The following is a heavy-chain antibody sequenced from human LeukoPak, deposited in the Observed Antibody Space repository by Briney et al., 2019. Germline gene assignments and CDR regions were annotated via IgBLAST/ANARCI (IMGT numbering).Heavy chain of an antibody. CDR3: ARPMNTGGSGSHYRPLDY. CDR1: GFTFSSYW. D-gene: IGHD3-10*01. CDR2: LNQDVSEK. V-gene: IGHV3-7*01. J-gene: IGHJ4*02. Sequence: PGGSLRLSCAASGFTFSSYWMSWVRQAPGKELKWVANLNQDVSEKYYVDSVKGRFTISRDNAQNSLYLQMNSLRAEDTAVYYCARPMNTGGSGSHYRPLDYWGQGTLVTVSS.